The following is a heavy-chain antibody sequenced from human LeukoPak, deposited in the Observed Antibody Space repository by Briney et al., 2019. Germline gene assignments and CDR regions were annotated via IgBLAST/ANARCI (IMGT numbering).Heavy chain of an antibody. D-gene: IGHD5-24*01. CDR1: GFTFSNYW. CDR2: INQDGSQK. Sequence: PGGSLRLSCAASGFTFSNYWMNWVRQAPGEGLEWVANINQDGSQKEYVDSVKGRFTISRDNAKNLLYLQMNSLRAEDTAVYYCARIMRDVGVRDYWGQGTLVTVSS. V-gene: IGHV3-7*01. J-gene: IGHJ4*02. CDR3: ARIMRDVGVRDY.